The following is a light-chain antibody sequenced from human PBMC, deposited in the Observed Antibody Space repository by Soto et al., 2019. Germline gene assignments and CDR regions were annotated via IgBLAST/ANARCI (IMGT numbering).Light chain of an antibody. CDR2: NNN. V-gene: IGLV1-44*01. CDR3: AAWDDSLNGLV. Sequence: QSVLTLPPSASGTPGQRVTISCSGSSSNIGSNTVNWYQQLPGTAPKLLIYNNNQRPSGVPDRFSGSKSGTSASLAISGLQPEDEADYYCAAWDDSLNGLVFGTGTKLTVL. CDR1: SSNIGSNT. J-gene: IGLJ1*01.